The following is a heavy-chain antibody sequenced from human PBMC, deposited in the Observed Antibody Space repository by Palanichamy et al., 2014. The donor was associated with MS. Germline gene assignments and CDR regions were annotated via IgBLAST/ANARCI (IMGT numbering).Heavy chain of an antibody. Sequence: EVQLVESGGGLVQPGGSLRLSCAASGFTFSSYEMNWVHQAPGKGLEWVSYISSSGNTIYYADSVKGRFTISRDNAKNSLYLQMNSLRAEDTAVYYCARDREAYYDTSGYYYVDYWGQGTLVTVSS. CDR2: ISSSGNTI. CDR1: GFTFSSYE. V-gene: IGHV3-48*03. D-gene: IGHD3-22*01. CDR3: ARDREAYYDTSGYYYVDY. J-gene: IGHJ4*02.